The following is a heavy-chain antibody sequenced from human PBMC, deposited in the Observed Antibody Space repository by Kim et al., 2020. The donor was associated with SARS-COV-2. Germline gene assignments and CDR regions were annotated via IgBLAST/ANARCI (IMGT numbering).Heavy chain of an antibody. CDR2: IYYSGST. V-gene: IGHV4-31*03. CDR1: GGSISSGGYY. CDR3: ARVAVAGHFDY. Sequence: SETLSLTCTVSGGSISSGGYYWSWIRQHPGKGLEWIGYIYYSGSTYYNPSLKSRVTISVDTSKNQFSLKLSSVTAADTAVYYCARVAVAGHFDYWGQGTLVTVSS. J-gene: IGHJ4*02. D-gene: IGHD6-19*01.